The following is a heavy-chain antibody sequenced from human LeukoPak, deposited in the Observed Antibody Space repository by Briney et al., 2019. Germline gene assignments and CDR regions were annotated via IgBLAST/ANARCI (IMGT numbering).Heavy chain of an antibody. CDR1: GGSISSYH. CDR3: ARHGVGRGGDFDY. V-gene: IGHV4-59*08. J-gene: IGHJ4*02. Sequence: PSQTLSLTCTISGGSISSYHWSWIRQPPGKGLEWIGYIYYSGSTTYNPSLKSRVTISVDTSKNQFSLKLSSVTAADTAVYYCARHGVGRGGDFDYWGQGTLVTVSS. CDR2: IYYSGST. D-gene: IGHD3-10*01.